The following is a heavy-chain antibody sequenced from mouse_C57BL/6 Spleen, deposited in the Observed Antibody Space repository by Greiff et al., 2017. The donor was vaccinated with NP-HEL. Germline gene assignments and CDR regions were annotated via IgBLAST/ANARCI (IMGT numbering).Heavy chain of an antibody. CDR3: AYYYGSSYGDFGV. J-gene: IGHJ1*03. CDR2: IDPETGGT. V-gene: IGHV1-15*01. Sequence: QVQLQQSGAELVRPGASVTLSCKASGYTFTDYEMHWVKQTPVHGLEWIGAIDPETGGTAYTQKFKGKATLTADKSSSTAYLELRSLTSEDYAVYYCAYYYGSSYGDFGVWGTGTTVTVSS. CDR1: GYTFTDYE. D-gene: IGHD1-1*01.